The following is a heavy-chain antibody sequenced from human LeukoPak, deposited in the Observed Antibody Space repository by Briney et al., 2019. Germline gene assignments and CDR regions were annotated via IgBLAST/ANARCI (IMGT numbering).Heavy chain of an antibody. Sequence: SETLSLTCTVSGGSISSYYWSWIRQPAGKGLEWIGRIYTSGSTNYNPSLKSRVTMSVDTSKNQFSLKLSSATAADTAVYYCARSSRRGYSSYDAFDIWGQGTMVTVSS. J-gene: IGHJ3*02. V-gene: IGHV4-4*07. CDR3: ARSSRRGYSSYDAFDI. D-gene: IGHD5-18*01. CDR1: GGSISSYY. CDR2: IYTSGST.